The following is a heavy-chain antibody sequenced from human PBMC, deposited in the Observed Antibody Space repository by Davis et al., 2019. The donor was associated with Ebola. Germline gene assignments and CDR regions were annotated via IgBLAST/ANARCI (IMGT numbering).Heavy chain of an antibody. D-gene: IGHD6-13*01. CDR2: ISSYSDYI. CDR1: GFPFTTYT. J-gene: IGHJ6*04. CDR3: ARAHHLIAAAGGDYYYGMDV. V-gene: IGHV3-21*04. Sequence: GESLKISCAASGFPFTTYTLNWVRQAPGKGLECISSISSYSDYIYYADSVKGRFTASRDNAKNSLYLQMNSLRSEDTAVYYCARAHHLIAAAGGDYYYGMDVWGKGTTVTVSS.